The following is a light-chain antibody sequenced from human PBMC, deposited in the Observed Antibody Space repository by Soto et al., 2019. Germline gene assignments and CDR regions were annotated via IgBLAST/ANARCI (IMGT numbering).Light chain of an antibody. J-gene: IGLJ3*02. CDR1: SSDGGAYNF. CDR3: SSFTTSNTWM. CDR2: EVS. Sequence: QSALPQPASVSGSPGPSITISCTGTSSDGGAYNFVSWYQQHPGNAPKLIIYEVSNRPSGVSDRFSGSKSGNTASLTISGLQAEDEADYYCSSFTTSNTWMFGGGTKLTAL. V-gene: IGLV2-14*01.